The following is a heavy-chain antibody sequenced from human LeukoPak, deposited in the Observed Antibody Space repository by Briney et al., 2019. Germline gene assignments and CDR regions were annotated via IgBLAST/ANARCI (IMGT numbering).Heavy chain of an antibody. D-gene: IGHD6-13*01. CDR3: AKDSSLVLGAFDI. J-gene: IGHJ3*02. V-gene: IGHV3-9*03. Sequence: GGSLRLSCAASGFTFDDYAMHWVRQAPGKGLEWVSGISWNSGSIGYADSVKGRFTISRDNAKNSLYLQMNSLRAEDMALYYCAKDSSLVLGAFDIWGQGTMVTVSS. CDR1: GFTFDDYA. CDR2: ISWNSGSI.